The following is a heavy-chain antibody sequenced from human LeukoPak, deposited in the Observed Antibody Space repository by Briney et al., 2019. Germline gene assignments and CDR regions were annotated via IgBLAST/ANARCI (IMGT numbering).Heavy chain of an antibody. CDR2: ISSSSSSI. Sequence: GGSLRLSCVASGFTFSSYTMTWVRQAPGKGLEWVSFISSSSSSITYADSVEGRLTISRDNAKNSLHLQMNSLKAEDSAVYFCARDLDYAFDYWGQGTLVTVSS. D-gene: IGHD3/OR15-3a*01. V-gene: IGHV3-48*04. CDR3: ARDLDYAFDY. CDR1: GFTFSSYT. J-gene: IGHJ4*02.